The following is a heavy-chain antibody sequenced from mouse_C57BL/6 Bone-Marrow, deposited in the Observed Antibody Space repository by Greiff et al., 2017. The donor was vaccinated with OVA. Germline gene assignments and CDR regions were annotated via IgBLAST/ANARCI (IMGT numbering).Heavy chain of an antibody. CDR1: GYTFTSYW. CDR2: IYPGNSDT. V-gene: IGHV1-5*01. CDR3: TRGGTRAVYFDY. J-gene: IGHJ2*01. Sequence: EVQLQQSGTVLARPGASVKMSCKTSGYTFTSYWMHWVKQRPGQGLEWIGAIYPGNSDTSYNQKFKGKAKLTAVTSASTAYMELSSLTYEDSAVYYCTRGGTRAVYFDYWGQGTTLTVSS.